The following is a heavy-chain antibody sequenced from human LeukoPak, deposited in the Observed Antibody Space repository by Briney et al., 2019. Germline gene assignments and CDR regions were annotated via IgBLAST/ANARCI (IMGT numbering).Heavy chain of an antibody. CDR1: GGSISSYY. CDR2: VYTSGST. Sequence: NFSETLSLTCTVSGGSISSYYWSWIRQPPGKGLEWIGYVYTSGSTNYNPSLKSRVTISVDTSKNQFSLKLSSVTAADTAVYYCASGWSWFDPWGKGTLVTVSS. J-gene: IGHJ5*02. D-gene: IGHD2-15*01. V-gene: IGHV4-4*09. CDR3: ASGWSWFDP.